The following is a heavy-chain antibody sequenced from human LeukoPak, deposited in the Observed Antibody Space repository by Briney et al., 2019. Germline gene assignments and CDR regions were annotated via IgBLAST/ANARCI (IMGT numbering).Heavy chain of an antibody. CDR1: GYTFTGYY. CDR3: AGQNYYDSSGYYNWFDP. Sequence: GASVKVSCKASGYTFTGYYMHWVRQAPGQGLEWMGWINPNSGGTNYAQKFQGRVTMTRDTSISTAYMELSRLRSDDTAVYYCAGQNYYDSSGYYNWFDPWGQGTLVTVSS. CDR2: INPNSGGT. D-gene: IGHD3-22*01. V-gene: IGHV1-2*02. J-gene: IGHJ5*02.